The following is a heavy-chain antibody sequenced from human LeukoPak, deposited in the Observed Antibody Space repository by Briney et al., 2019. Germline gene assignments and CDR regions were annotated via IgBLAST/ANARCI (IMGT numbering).Heavy chain of an antibody. CDR3: ARIHPYYYGSGGYLMGNYYYGMDV. J-gene: IGHJ6*02. CDR2: TSGSGSTT. D-gene: IGHD3-10*01. Sequence: AGGSLRLSCVISGFTFSSYDMNWVSQAPGEGLEWASYTSGSGSTTYYADSVKGRFTISRDSAKNSLYLEMSSLRAEDTAVYYCARIHPYYYGSGGYLMGNYYYGMDVWGQGTTVTVS. CDR1: GFTFSSYD. V-gene: IGHV3-48*03.